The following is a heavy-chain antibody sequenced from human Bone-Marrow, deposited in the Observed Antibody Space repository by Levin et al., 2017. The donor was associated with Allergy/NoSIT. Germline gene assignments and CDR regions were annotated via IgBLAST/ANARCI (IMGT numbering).Heavy chain of an antibody. CDR1: GGSINDYY. J-gene: IGHJ5*02. CDR2: IFYSGST. V-gene: IGHV4-59*01. CDR3: ARVTMGWFDP. Sequence: PSETLSLTCTVSGGSINDYYWSWIRQPPGKGLEWIGYIFYSGSTNYNPSLKSRLTISVDMSKRHFSLKPSSVTAADTAVYYCARVTMGWFDPWGQGTLVTVSS. D-gene: IGHD3-3*01.